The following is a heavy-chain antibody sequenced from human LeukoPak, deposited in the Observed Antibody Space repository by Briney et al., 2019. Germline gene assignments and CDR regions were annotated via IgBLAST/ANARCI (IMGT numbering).Heavy chain of an antibody. CDR2: IYSDNT. CDR3: AKAPGYYYDSSGYFLGAFDI. Sequence: GGSLRLSCTVSGFTVSTNSMSWVRQAPGKGLEWVSFIYSDNTHYTDSVKGRITISRDNSKNTLYLQMNSLRAEDTAVYYCAKAPGYYYDSSGYFLGAFDIWGQGTMVTVSS. D-gene: IGHD3-22*01. CDR1: GFTVSTNS. V-gene: IGHV3-53*01. J-gene: IGHJ3*02.